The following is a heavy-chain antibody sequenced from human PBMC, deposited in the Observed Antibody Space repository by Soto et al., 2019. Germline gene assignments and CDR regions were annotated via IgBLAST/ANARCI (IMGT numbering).Heavy chain of an antibody. J-gene: IGHJ6*02. CDR1: GFTFSSYG. D-gene: IGHD5-12*01. CDR2: ISYDGSNK. Sequence: QVQLVESGGGVVQPGRSLRLSCAASGFTFSSYGMHWVRQAPGKGLEWVAVISYDGSNKYYADSVKGRFTISRDNSKNTLYLQMNSLRAEDTAVYYCAKSLSRSGYSYYYYGMDVWGQGTTVTVSS. V-gene: IGHV3-30*18. CDR3: AKSLSRSGYSYYYYGMDV.